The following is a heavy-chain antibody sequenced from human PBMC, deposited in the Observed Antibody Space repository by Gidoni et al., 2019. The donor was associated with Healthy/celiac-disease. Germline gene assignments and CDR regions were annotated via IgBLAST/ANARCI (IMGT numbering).Heavy chain of an antibody. J-gene: IGHJ6*02. D-gene: IGHD2-2*01. Sequence: QVQLVQSGAEVKKPGSSVKVSCKASGGTFSSYAIRWVRQAPGQGLEWMGGIIPIFGTANYAQKFQGRVTITADESTSTAYMELSSLRSEDTAVYYCARARDRSTSREDYYYGMDVWGQGTTVTVSS. CDR3: ARARDRSTSREDYYYGMDV. CDR2: IIPIFGTA. V-gene: IGHV1-69*01. CDR1: GGTFSSYA.